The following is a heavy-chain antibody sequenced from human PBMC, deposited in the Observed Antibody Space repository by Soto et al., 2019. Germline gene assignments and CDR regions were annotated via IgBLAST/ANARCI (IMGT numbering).Heavy chain of an antibody. CDR3: ARDTSGWSLNSLDV. J-gene: IGHJ6*02. CDR1: GSAITRYY. CDR2: INPGGGSA. D-gene: IGHD6-19*01. Sequence: QVDLVQSGAEVKKPGASVTISCKASGSAITRYYIHWVRQAPGRGLEWMGIINPGGGSASYAQKFQDRVTIDKDTSMGTVYMDLRSLRTEDTAVYYCARDTSGWSLNSLDVWGQGTTVNVSS. V-gene: IGHV1-46*01.